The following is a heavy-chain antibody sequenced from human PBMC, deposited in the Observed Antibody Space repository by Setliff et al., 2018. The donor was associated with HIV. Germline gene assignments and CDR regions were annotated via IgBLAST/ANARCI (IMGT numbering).Heavy chain of an antibody. D-gene: IGHD3-10*01. CDR2: IDWDDAK. J-gene: IGHJ4*02. CDR1: GFSLSPRGMS. Sequence: ESGPTLVNPTQTLTLTCTFSGFSLSPRGMSVSWIRQPPGKALEWLARIDWDDAKYYSTSLKTRLTISKDTSKNQVVLTVTNMDPVDTATYYCARGSESLTYFDNLGPGTLVTVSS. CDR3: ARGSESLTYFDN. V-gene: IGHV2-70*11.